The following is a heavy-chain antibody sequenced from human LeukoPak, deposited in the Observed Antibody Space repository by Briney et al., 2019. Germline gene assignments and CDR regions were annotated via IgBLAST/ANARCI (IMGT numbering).Heavy chain of an antibody. CDR1: GGSISSYY. J-gene: IGHJ6*02. CDR2: IYASGST. CDR3: ARENYYDSSGPSDYYYGMDV. Sequence: PSETLSLTCTVSGGSISSYYWSWIRQPAGKGLEWIGRIYASGSTNYNPSLKSRVTMSVDTSKNQFSLKLSSVTAADTAVYYCARENYYDSSGPSDYYYGMDVWGQGTTVTVSS. D-gene: IGHD3-22*01. V-gene: IGHV4-4*07.